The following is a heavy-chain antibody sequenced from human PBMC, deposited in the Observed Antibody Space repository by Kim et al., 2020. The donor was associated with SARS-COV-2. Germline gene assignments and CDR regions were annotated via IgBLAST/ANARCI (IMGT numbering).Heavy chain of an antibody. CDR3: ARGGVGGGFDV. Sequence: TTNYAQQFRGRVTTSADKSTATAFLELRSLKSYDTAVYYCARGGVGGGFDVWGQGTLINVSS. J-gene: IGHJ4*02. V-gene: IGHV1-69*06. CDR2: TT. D-gene: IGHD5-12*01.